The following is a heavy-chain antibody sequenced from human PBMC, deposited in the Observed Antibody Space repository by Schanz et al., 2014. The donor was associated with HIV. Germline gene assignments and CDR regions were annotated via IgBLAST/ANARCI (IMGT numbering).Heavy chain of an antibody. Sequence: VQLLESGGGLVQPGGSLRLSCAVSGFTITSYGMHWVRQTPGKGLEWVAAISFDGSHKYSADSVKGRFTISRDDSSDTLYLQMNSLRPEDTAVYYCAKSHKHDSSDYYRFYYFGMDVWGQGTTVTVSS. CDR1: GFTITSYG. V-gene: IGHV3-30*18. CDR3: AKSHKHDSSDYYRFYYFGMDV. J-gene: IGHJ6*02. D-gene: IGHD6-19*01. CDR2: ISFDGSHK.